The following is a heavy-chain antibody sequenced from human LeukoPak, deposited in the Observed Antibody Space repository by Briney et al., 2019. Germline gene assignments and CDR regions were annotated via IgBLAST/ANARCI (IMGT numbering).Heavy chain of an antibody. Sequence: GRSLRLSCAASGFTFDDYAMHWVRQAPGKGREWVSGISWNSGSIGYADSVKGRFTISRDNAKNSLYVQMNSLRAEDTALYYCSKVVLAGAFDTWGQGTMVTVSS. V-gene: IGHV3-9*01. J-gene: IGHJ3*02. CDR1: GFTFDDYA. CDR2: ISWNSGSI. D-gene: IGHD6-19*01. CDR3: SKVVLAGAFDT.